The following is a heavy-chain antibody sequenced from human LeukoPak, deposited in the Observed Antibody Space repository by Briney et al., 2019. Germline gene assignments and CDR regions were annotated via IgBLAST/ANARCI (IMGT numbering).Heavy chain of an antibody. CDR3: ARDGRYSGSPSYFDY. J-gene: IGHJ4*02. CDR1: GYTFTSYY. D-gene: IGHD1-26*01. CDR2: INPSGGST. Sequence: ASVKVSCKASGYTFTSYYMHWVRQAPGQGLEWMGIINPSGGSTSCAQKFQGRVTMTRDTSTSTVYMELSSLRSEDTAVYYCARDGRYSGSPSYFDYWGQGTLVTVSS. V-gene: IGHV1-46*01.